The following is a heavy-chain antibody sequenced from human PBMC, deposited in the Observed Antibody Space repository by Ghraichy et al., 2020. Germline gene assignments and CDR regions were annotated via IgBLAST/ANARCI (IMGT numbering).Heavy chain of an antibody. V-gene: IGHV3-74*01. D-gene: IGHD2-15*01. CDR2: IKSDGSST. CDR3: AREYCSGGRCYFGTGGSHFDY. Sequence: LSLTCAASGFTLSNYWMHWVRQAPGKGLVWVSRIKSDGSSTTYADSVKGRFTISRDNAKNTLDLQMNSLRAEDTAVYYCAREYCSGGRCYFGTGGSHFDYWGQGTLVTVSS. CDR1: GFTLSNYW. J-gene: IGHJ4*02.